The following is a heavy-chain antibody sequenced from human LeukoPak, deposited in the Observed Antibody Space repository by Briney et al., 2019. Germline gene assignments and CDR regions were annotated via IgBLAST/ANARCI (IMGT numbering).Heavy chain of an antibody. CDR3: ARAPRGTMIVVVPSRYFDL. CDR1: GITFNNTW. V-gene: IGHV4-34*01. D-gene: IGHD3-22*01. Sequence: GSLRLSCAASGITFNNTWMSWVRQPPGKGLEWIGEINHSGSTNYNPSLKSRVTISVDTSKNQFSLKLSSVTAADTAVYYCARAPRGTMIVVVPSRYFDLWGRGTLVTVSS. J-gene: IGHJ2*01. CDR2: INHSGST.